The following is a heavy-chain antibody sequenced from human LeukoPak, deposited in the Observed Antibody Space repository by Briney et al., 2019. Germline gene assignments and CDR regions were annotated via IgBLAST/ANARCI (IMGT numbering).Heavy chain of an antibody. V-gene: IGHV1-69*01. J-gene: IGHJ4*02. CDR3: ARDYDFWSGSPISGGIDY. CDR1: GGTFSSYA. Sequence: ASVKVSCKASGGTFSSYAISWVRQAPGQGLEWMGGIIPIFGTANYAQKFQGRVTITADESTSTAYMELSSLRSEDTAVYYCARDYDFWSGSPISGGIDYWGQGTLVTVSS. D-gene: IGHD3-3*01. CDR2: IIPIFGTA.